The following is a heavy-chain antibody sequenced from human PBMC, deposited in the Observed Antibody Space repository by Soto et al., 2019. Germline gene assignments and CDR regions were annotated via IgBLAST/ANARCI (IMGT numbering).Heavy chain of an antibody. Sequence: QVQLQESGPGLVKPSETLSLTCTVSGGSISSYYWSWIRQPPGKGLEWIGYIYYSGSTNYNPSLKIRVTIAVDTSKNQFSLKLSSVTAADTAVYYCALGYCSGGSCYSFDYWGQGTLVTVSS. CDR3: ALGYCSGGSCYSFDY. J-gene: IGHJ4*02. CDR1: GGSISSYY. D-gene: IGHD2-15*01. CDR2: IYYSGST. V-gene: IGHV4-59*08.